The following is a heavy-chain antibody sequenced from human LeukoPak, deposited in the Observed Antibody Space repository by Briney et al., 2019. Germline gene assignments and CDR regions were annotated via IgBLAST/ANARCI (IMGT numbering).Heavy chain of an antibody. CDR1: GFTFSNFA. V-gene: IGHV3-23*01. J-gene: IGHJ4*02. D-gene: IGHD5-18*01. Sequence: PGGSLRLSCAASGFTFSNFAMGWVRQAPDKGLEWVSALSSNGHTTYYVDSVRGRFTISRDNSKNTLYLEMSGLRAGDTAMYFCAKVGLSGYSYGSFAHWGQGTLVAVSS. CDR3: AKVGLSGYSYGSFAH. CDR2: LSSNGHTT.